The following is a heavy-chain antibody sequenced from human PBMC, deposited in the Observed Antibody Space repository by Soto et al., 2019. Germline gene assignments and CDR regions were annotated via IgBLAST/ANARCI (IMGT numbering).Heavy chain of an antibody. D-gene: IGHD3-9*01. V-gene: IGHV3-21*01. J-gene: IGHJ6*02. CDR2: ISSSSSYI. CDR3: ARVLRYFDWLLPDYYYYGMDV. Sequence: EVQLVESGGGLVKPGGSLRLSCAASGFTFSSYSMNWVRQAPGKGLEWVSSISSSSSYIYYADSVKGRFTISRDNAKNSLYLQMNSLRAEDTAVYYCARVLRYFDWLLPDYYYYGMDVWGQGTTVTVSS. CDR1: GFTFSSYS.